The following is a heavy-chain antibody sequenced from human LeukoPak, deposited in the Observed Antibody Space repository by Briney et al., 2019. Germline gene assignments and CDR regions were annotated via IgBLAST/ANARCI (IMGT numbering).Heavy chain of an antibody. D-gene: IGHD3-22*01. V-gene: IGHV4-4*08. CDR3: VRGPGRGYDLEP. Sequence: SDTLSLTCAVSAGSICNSYCSWVRQPPGKGLEFIGYISTGGDINYSPSLRSRATMSINPSNNQLSLTLTSVTTADTAVYFCVRGPGRGYDLEPWGQGSPVTVSS. CDR1: AGSICNSY. J-gene: IGHJ5*02. CDR2: ISTGGDI.